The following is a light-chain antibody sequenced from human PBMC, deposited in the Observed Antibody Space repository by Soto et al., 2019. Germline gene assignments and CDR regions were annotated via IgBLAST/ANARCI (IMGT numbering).Light chain of an antibody. Sequence: DIQMTQSPSSLSASVGDRVNITCRASQGISNYLAWYQQKPGKVAKLLIYAASTLQTGVQSRFSGSGSGTNFTLTINSLQPEDVATYYCQKYNSAPNTFGRGTRLEIK. V-gene: IGKV1-27*01. CDR2: AAS. J-gene: IGKJ2*01. CDR3: QKYNSAPNT. CDR1: QGISNY.